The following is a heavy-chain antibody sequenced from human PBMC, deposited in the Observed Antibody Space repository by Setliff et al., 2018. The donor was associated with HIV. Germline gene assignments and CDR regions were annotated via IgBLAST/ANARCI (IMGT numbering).Heavy chain of an antibody. D-gene: IGHD6-19*01. J-gene: IGHJ4*02. CDR3: LGWFI. V-gene: IGHV3-15*01. Sequence: ETLSLSCAASGFTFSNAWMSWVRQAPGKGLVWLGHIKSETDGGTTDYAAPVKGRFTISRDDSKNTVYLHMNSLETEDTAVYYCLGWFIRGQGTLVTVSS. CDR1: GFTFSNAW. CDR2: IKSETDGGTT.